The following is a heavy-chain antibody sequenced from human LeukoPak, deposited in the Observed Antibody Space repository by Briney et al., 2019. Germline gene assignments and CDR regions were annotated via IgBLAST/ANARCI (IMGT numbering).Heavy chain of an antibody. CDR3: ARVKTVGATPLYDY. Sequence: SETLSLTRSVSGGSISGAYYWSWIPQHPGKGLEYFGYIYYSGTTYYNPSLQSRVTISVDTSKNQFSLKLSSVTAADTAVYYCARVKTVGATPLYDYWGQGTLVTVSS. CDR2: IYYSGTT. CDR1: GGSISGAYY. V-gene: IGHV4-31*03. J-gene: IGHJ4*02. D-gene: IGHD1-26*01.